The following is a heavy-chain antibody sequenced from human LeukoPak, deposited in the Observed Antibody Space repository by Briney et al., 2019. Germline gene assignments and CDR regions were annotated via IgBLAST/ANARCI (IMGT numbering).Heavy chain of an antibody. D-gene: IGHD5-18*01. Sequence: GGSLRLSCAASGFTFSSYSMNWVRQAPGKGLVWVSRINSDGSSTSYADSVKGRFTISRDNAKNTLYLQMNSLRAEDTAVYYCAREVRGYSYGFDYWGQGTLVTVSS. V-gene: IGHV3-74*01. J-gene: IGHJ4*02. CDR3: AREVRGYSYGFDY. CDR2: INSDGSST. CDR1: GFTFSSYS.